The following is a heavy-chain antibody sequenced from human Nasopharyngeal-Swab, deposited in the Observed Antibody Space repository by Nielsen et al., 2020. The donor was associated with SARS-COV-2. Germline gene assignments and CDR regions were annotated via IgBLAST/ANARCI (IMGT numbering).Heavy chain of an antibody. J-gene: IGHJ4*02. CDR2: IYYSGST. Sequence: RQAPGKGLEWIGYIYYSGSTYYNPSLKSRVTISVDTSKNQFSLKLSSVTAADTAVYYCARGPDYYGSGSYYNSVLRGYYFDYWGQGTLVTVSS. V-gene: IGHV4-30-4*01. CDR3: ARGPDYYGSGSYYNSVLRGYYFDY. D-gene: IGHD3-10*01.